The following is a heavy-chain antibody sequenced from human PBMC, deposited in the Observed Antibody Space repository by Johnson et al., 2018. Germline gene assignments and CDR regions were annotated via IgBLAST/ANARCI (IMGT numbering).Heavy chain of an antibody. J-gene: IGHJ6*02. CDR2: IRSKANSYAT. CDR3: TRHRYSYADYGMDV. CDR1: GFTFSGSA. V-gene: IGHV3-73*01. D-gene: IGHD5-18*01. Sequence: VQLVQSGGGLVQPGGSLKLSCAASGFTFSGSAMHWVRQASGKGLEWVGRIRSKANSYATAYAASVKGRFTISRDDSKNTAYLQMNSLKTEETAVYYCTRHRYSYADYGMDVWGQGTTVTVSS.